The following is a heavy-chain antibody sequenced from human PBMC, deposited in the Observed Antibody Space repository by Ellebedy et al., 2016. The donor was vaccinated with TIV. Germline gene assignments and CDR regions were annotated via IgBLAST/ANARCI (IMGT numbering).Heavy chain of an antibody. CDR3: ARGGLTAASDY. CDR1: GFTFSTYW. V-gene: IGHV3-7*01. D-gene: IGHD2-2*01. CDR2: IKEDGSNK. J-gene: IGHJ4*02. Sequence: GGSLRLSCAASGFTFSTYWMYWVRQAPGKGLEWVASIKEDGSNKHYVDSVKGQFTISRDNAKNSLYLQMNGLRVEDTAVYYCARGGLTAASDYWGQGTLVTVSS.